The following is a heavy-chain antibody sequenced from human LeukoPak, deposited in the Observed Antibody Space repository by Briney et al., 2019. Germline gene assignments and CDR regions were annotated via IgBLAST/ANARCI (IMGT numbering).Heavy chain of an antibody. CDR2: IEPAGSDT. J-gene: IGHJ5*02. Sequence: GGSVRLSCAASGFTFSTYWMTWVRLAPGKGLEWVANIEPAGSDTYYVAPVKGRFTIFRDNAKNLLYLQMNDLRADDTAVYSCGRFGYEAAVDLWGQGTLVAVS. CDR3: GRFGYEAAVDL. D-gene: IGHD6-13*01. CDR1: GFTFSTYW. V-gene: IGHV3-7*01.